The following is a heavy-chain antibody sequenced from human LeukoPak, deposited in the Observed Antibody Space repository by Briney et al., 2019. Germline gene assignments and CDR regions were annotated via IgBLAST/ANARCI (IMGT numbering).Heavy chain of an antibody. CDR3: ARGRDGNPFNDAFDI. Sequence: SETLSFTCSGSGGSISSDYWSWIRQPAGKGLEWIGRIYISGSTTYNPSLSSRVSMSVDTSKSQFSLKLSSVTAADTAVYYCARGRDGNPFNDAFDIWGQGTMVTVSS. CDR2: IYISGST. V-gene: IGHV4-4*07. CDR1: GGSISSDY. J-gene: IGHJ3*02. D-gene: IGHD4-23*01.